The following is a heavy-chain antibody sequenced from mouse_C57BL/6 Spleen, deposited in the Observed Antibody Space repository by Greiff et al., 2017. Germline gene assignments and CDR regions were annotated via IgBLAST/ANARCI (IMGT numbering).Heavy chain of an antibody. V-gene: IGHV5-4*01. CDR3: ARDYDYDVWFAY. D-gene: IGHD2-4*01. J-gene: IGHJ3*01. Sequence: FTISRDNAKNNLYLQMSHLKSEDTAMYYCARDYDYDVWFAYWGQGTLVTVSA.